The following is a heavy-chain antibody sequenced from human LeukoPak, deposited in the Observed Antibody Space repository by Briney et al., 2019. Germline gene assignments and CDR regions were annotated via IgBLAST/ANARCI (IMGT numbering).Heavy chain of an antibody. CDR3: ARDEYYYDSSGRDHFDY. J-gene: IGHJ4*02. D-gene: IGHD3-22*01. Sequence: GGSLRLSCAASGFTFSNYAMHWVRQAPGKGLEWLAVISYDGSNKYYADSVKGRFTISRDNSKNTLYLQMNSLRAEDTAVYYCARDEYYYDSSGRDHFDYWGQGTLVTVSS. V-gene: IGHV3-30-3*01. CDR1: GFTFSNYA. CDR2: ISYDGSNK.